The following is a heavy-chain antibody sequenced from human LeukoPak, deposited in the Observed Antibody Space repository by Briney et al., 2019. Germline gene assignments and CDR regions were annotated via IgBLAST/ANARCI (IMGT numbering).Heavy chain of an antibody. CDR1: GFTFSSYG. Sequence: GGSLRLSCAASGFTFSSYGMHWVRQAPGKGLEWVAVIWYDGSNKYYADSVKGRFTISRDNAKNTLYLQMNSLRAEDTAVYYCARYTYYDSTHDAFDIWGQGTMVTVSS. V-gene: IGHV3-33*03. D-gene: IGHD3-22*01. J-gene: IGHJ3*02. CDR2: IWYDGSNK. CDR3: ARYTYYDSTHDAFDI.